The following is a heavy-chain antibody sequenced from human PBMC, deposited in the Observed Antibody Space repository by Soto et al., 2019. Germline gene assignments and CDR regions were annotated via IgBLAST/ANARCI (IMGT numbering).Heavy chain of an antibody. CDR3: ARGVGWEPLDY. CDR1: GDSISSGGYS. CDR2: IYHSGST. D-gene: IGHD1-26*01. V-gene: IGHV4-30-2*01. J-gene: IGHJ4*02. Sequence: SETLSLTCTVSGDSISSGGYSWSWIRQPPGKGLEWIGYIYHSGSTYYNPSLQNRVTISIDTSKNQVSLKVNSVTAADTAVYYCARGVGWEPLDYWGQGTLVTVSS.